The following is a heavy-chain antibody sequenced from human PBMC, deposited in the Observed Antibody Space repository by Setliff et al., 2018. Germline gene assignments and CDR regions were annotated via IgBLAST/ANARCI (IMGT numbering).Heavy chain of an antibody. D-gene: IGHD1-1*01. V-gene: IGHV3-30*07. CDR3: TRPALDLEFDL. J-gene: IGHJ4*02. CDR2: ISYDGINK. Sequence: SLRLSCAASGFSFSNYAMHWVRQAPGKGLEWVAVISYDGINKYYADSVKGRFSISRDNSKNTVDLEMRSLTADDTALYYCTRPALDLEFDLWGQGTRVTVSS. CDR1: GFSFSNYA.